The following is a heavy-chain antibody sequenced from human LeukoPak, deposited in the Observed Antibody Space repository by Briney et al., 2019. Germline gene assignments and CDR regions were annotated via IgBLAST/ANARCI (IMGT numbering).Heavy chain of an antibody. V-gene: IGHV4-4*02. D-gene: IGHD3-22*01. Sequence: SGTLSLTCAVSGGSISSSNWWSWVRQPPGKGLEWIGEIYHSGSTNYNPSLKSRVTMSVDKSKNQFSLKLSSVTAADTAVYYCAGTTYYYDSSGYYHYYFDYWGQGTLVTVSS. J-gene: IGHJ4*02. CDR2: IYHSGST. CDR1: GGSISSSNW. CDR3: AGTTYYYDSSGYYHYYFDY.